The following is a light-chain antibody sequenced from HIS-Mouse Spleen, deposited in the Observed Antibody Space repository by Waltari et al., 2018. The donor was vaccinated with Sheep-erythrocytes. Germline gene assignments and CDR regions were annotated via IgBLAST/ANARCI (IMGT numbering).Light chain of an antibody. CDR3: CSYAGSSTPWV. J-gene: IGLJ3*02. Sequence: QSALTQPASVSGSPVQSITISCTGTSSDVGSYNLVSCYQQHPGKAPKLMIYEGSKRPSGVSNRCSGSKSGNTASLTISGLQAEDEADYYCCSYAGSSTPWVFGGGTKLTVL. CDR2: EGS. V-gene: IGLV2-23*01. CDR1: SSDVGSYNL.